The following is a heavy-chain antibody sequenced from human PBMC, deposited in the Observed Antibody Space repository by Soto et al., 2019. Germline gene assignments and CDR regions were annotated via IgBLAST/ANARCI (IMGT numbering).Heavy chain of an antibody. CDR2: IYYSGST. V-gene: IGHV4-31*03. CDR1: GGSIGSGGYY. Sequence: SETLSLTCTVSGGSIGSGGYYWSWIRQHPGKGLEWIGYIYYSGSTYYNPSLKSRVTISVDTSKNQFSLKLSSVTAADTAVYYCASRGFKRPYDPWGQGTLVTVSS. J-gene: IGHJ5*02. D-gene: IGHD3-10*01. CDR3: ASRGFKRPYDP.